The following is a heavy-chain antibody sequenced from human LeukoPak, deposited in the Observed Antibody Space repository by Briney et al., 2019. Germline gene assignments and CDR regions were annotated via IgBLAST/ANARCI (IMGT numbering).Heavy chain of an antibody. Sequence: PGGSLRLSCAASRFTFSSYDMQWVRQAPGKGLEWVSYISGSGSTTYYADSVKGRFTISRDNAKNSLFLQMNSLRDEDTAVYYCARDSPTTVVAPDYWGQGTLVTVSS. J-gene: IGHJ4*02. CDR1: RFTFSSYD. V-gene: IGHV3-48*03. CDR2: ISGSGSTT. CDR3: ARDSPTTVVAPDY. D-gene: IGHD4-23*01.